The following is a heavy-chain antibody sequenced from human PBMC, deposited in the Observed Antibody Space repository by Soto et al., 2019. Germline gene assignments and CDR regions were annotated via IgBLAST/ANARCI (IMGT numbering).Heavy chain of an antibody. J-gene: IGHJ4*02. CDR1: GFTFSSYG. Sequence: LRLSCAASGFTFSSYGMHWVRQAPGKGLEWVAVISYDGSNKYYADSVKGRFTISRGNSKNTLYLQMNSLRAEDTAVYYCAKASTSGYWGQGTLVTVSS. CDR2: ISYDGSNK. V-gene: IGHV3-30*18. D-gene: IGHD3-10*01. CDR3: AKASTSGY.